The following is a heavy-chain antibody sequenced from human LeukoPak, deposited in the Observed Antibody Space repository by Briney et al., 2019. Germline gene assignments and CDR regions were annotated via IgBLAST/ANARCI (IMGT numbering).Heavy chain of an antibody. CDR3: ARHRGGWYDSIDI. D-gene: IGHD6-19*01. Sequence: PSETLSLTCTASGGSISSYYWSWLRQPPGKGLEWIGYISYSGSSNYNPSLTSRVTISVDTSKNDLSLKLSSVTAADTALYYCARHRGGWYDSIDIWGQGTLVTVSS. V-gene: IGHV4-59*08. CDR1: GGSISSYY. J-gene: IGHJ3*02. CDR2: ISYSGSS.